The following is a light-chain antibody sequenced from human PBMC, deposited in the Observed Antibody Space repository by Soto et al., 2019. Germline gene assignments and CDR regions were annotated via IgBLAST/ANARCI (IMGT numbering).Light chain of an antibody. Sequence: DIQMTQSPSTLSASVGDRVTITCRASQSISDWLAWYQQKPGKAPNLLIYKASTLESGVPSRFSGSGSGTEFTLTISSLQPDDFATYYCQQYNIYWTFGQGTKVEIK. CDR2: KAS. V-gene: IGKV1-5*03. CDR1: QSISDW. J-gene: IGKJ1*01. CDR3: QQYNIYWT.